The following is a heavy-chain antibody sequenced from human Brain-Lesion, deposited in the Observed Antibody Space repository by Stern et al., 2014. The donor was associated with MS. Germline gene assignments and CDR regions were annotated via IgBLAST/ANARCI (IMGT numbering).Heavy chain of an antibody. CDR2: ITPFTGNT. V-gene: IGHV1-45*02. Sequence: VQLVESGAEVKKTGSSVKVSCQASGNTFTNRYLHWVRQAPGQALEWMGWITPFTGNTNYAQNFQDRVTITMDRSMSTAYMDLSSLRSDDTAIYFCAEGGSYGFVYCGQGTLVTVSS. D-gene: IGHD4-17*01. J-gene: IGHJ4*02. CDR1: GNTFTNRY. CDR3: AEGGSYGFVY.